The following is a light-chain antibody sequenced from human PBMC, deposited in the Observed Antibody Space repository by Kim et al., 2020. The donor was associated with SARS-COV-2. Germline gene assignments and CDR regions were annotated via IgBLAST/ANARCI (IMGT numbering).Light chain of an antibody. Sequence: PGERATLSCRASQSVSSSLAWYQQKPGQAPRLLIYDASNRATGIPARFSGSGSGTDFTLTISSLEPEDFAVYYCQQRTNWPPWTFGQGTKVDIK. V-gene: IGKV3-11*01. CDR2: DAS. CDR1: QSVSSS. J-gene: IGKJ1*01. CDR3: QQRTNWPPWT.